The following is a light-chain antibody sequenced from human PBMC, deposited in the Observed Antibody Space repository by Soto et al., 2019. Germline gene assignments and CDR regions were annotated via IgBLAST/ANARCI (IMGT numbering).Light chain of an antibody. CDR1: QSVTSK. Sequence: EIVMTQSPATLSVSPGARAPLSCRASQSVTSKLAWYQQKPGQAPRLLIYDASTRATGIPARFSGSGSGTEFTLTISSLQSEDFAVYYCQQYNNWPQTFGQGTKVDIK. V-gene: IGKV3-15*01. J-gene: IGKJ1*01. CDR3: QQYNNWPQT. CDR2: DAS.